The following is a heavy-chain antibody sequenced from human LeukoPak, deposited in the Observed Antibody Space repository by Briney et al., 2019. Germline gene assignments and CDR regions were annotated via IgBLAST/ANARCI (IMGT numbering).Heavy chain of an antibody. CDR1: GFTFSSYG. Sequence: GGSLRLSCAASGFTFSSYGMHWVRQAPGKGLEWVAFIRYDGSNKYYADSVKGRFTISRDNSKNTLYLQMNSLRAEDTAVYYCARGQTADYDFWSGYYKYYYYYYMDVWGKGTTVTVSS. CDR3: ARGQTADYDFWSGYYKYYYYYYMDV. V-gene: IGHV3-30*02. CDR2: IRYDGSNK. J-gene: IGHJ6*03. D-gene: IGHD3-3*01.